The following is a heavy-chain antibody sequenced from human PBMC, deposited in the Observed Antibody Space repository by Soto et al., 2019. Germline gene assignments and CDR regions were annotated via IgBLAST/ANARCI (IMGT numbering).Heavy chain of an antibody. CDR2: IYYSGST. CDR1: GGSISIGGYY. Sequence: QVQLQESGPGLVKPSQTLSLTGTVSGGSISIGGYYCSWIRQHPGKGLECIGYIYYSGSTYYNPSLKSRVTKSVDTSKNQFYLKLSSVTAEYTAVYYWARCVGATTFDYWGQGTMVTVSS. V-gene: IGHV4-31*03. J-gene: IGHJ4*02. D-gene: IGHD1-26*01. CDR3: ARCVGATTFDY.